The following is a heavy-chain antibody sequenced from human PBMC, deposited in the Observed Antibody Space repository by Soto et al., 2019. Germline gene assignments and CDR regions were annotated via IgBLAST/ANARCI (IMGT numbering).Heavy chain of an antibody. D-gene: IGHD5-12*01. CDR2: INPSGGSA. J-gene: IGHJ4*02. V-gene: IGHV1-46*01. CDR3: ARSPLLGWLQFWHFDY. Sequence: QVQLVQSGAEVKKPGASVKVSCKASGYTFTTYYIHWVRQAPGQGLEWIGVINPSGGSATYTQNFQDRVTMTRDTSTSTVTMELGSLTTDDTALYYCARSPLLGWLQFWHFDYWGQGALVTVSS. CDR1: GYTFTTYY.